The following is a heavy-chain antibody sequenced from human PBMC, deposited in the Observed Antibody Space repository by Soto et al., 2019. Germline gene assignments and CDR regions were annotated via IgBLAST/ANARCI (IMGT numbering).Heavy chain of an antibody. CDR3: ARSVAVPGAHIDY. CDR2: VYYTGST. J-gene: IGHJ4*02. V-gene: IGHV4-59*01. CDR1: GGSISGSY. D-gene: IGHD6-19*01. Sequence: QVQLQESGPGLVKPSETLSLTCSVSGGSISGSYWSWIRQSPGKGLEWLGYVYYTGSTNYSPSLRSRVSISVDTFKNEFSLRLGSVTAADAAVYFCARSVAVPGAHIDYWGQGTQVTVSS.